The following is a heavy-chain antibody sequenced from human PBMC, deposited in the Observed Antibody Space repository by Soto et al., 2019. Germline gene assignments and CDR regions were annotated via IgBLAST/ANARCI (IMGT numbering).Heavy chain of an antibody. Sequence: EVQLLESGGGLVQPGGSLRLSCAASGFTFSSYAMSWVRQAPGKGLEWVSAISGSGGSTYYADSVKGRFTIPRDNSKNTLYLQMNSLRAEDTAVYYCAKIPHSSSWYLDAFDIGGQGTMVTVSS. CDR3: AKIPHSSSWYLDAFDI. J-gene: IGHJ3*02. D-gene: IGHD6-13*01. CDR1: GFTFSSYA. V-gene: IGHV3-23*01. CDR2: ISGSGGST.